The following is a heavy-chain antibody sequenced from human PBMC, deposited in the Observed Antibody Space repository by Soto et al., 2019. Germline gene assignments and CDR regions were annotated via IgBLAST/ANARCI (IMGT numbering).Heavy chain of an antibody. CDR3: ATWHEREHAYDV. CDR2: LYDLDGS. V-gene: IGHV3-53*01. Sequence: DVQLVESGGGLIQPGGSLRLSCAAFGFTISGKKYVAWVRQAPGKGLEWVSALYDLDGSFYAASVKGRFTPSSDSSKTSVYLQMNDLRPDDTAVYYCATWHEREHAYDVWGQGTTVTVSS. J-gene: IGHJ3*01. D-gene: IGHD1-1*01. CDR1: GFTISGKKY.